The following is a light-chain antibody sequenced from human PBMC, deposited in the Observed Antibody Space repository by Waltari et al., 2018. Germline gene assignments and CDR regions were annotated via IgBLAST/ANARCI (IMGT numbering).Light chain of an antibody. J-gene: IGLJ3*02. CDR1: SSDIGSYNY. CDR2: DVS. CDR3: NSYANSNTRV. V-gene: IGLV2-14*03. Sequence: QSALTQAASVSGSPGQPITISCTGTSSDIGSYNYVSWYQQHPGKAPKLIIYDVSNRPSGVSNRFSGSKSGNTASLTISGLQAEDEADYYCNSYANSNTRVFCGGTKLTVL.